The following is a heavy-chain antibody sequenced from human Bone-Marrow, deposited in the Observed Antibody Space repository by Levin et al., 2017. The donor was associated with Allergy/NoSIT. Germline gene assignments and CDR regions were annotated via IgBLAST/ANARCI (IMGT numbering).Heavy chain of an antibody. Sequence: ASVKVSCKASGYTFTSYVMNWVRQAPGQGLEWMGRINTNTGNTTYAQDFTGRFVFSLDTSVSTAYLLIDSLEAEDTAVYYCAGGYEPSGKSFDPWGQGNLVTVSS. CDR3: AGGYEPSGKSFDP. V-gene: IGHV7-4-1*01. CDR1: GYTFTSYV. J-gene: IGHJ5*02. CDR2: INTNTGNT. D-gene: IGHD3-16*01.